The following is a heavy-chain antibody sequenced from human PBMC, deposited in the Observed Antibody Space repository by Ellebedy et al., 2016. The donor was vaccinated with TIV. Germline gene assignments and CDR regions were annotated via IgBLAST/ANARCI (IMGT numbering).Heavy chain of an antibody. D-gene: IGHD2-2*01. CDR1: GGTFSTSA. J-gene: IGHJ3*02. CDR3: ARGPGGQLPDAFDI. V-gene: IGHV1-69*10. CDR2: IIPILDIP. Sequence: AASVKVSCKTSGGTFSTSAINWVRQAPGQGLEWLAGIIPILDIPTYAENFHGRVAITADTSTSTVYMELSSLRSDDTAVYYCARGPGGQLPDAFDIWGQGTTVTVSS.